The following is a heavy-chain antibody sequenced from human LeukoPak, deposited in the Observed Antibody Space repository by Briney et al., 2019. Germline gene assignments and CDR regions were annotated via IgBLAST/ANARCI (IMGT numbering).Heavy chain of an antibody. D-gene: IGHD6-19*01. V-gene: IGHV3-23*01. CDR1: GFTFSSYA. CDR3: ARDLGYSSGWYGPSDY. Sequence: GGSLRLSCAASGFTFSSYAMSWVRQAPGKGLEWVSAISGSGGSTYYADSVKGRFTISRDNSKNTLYLQMSSLRAEDTAVYYCARDLGYSSGWYGPSDYWGQGTLVTVSS. CDR2: ISGSGGST. J-gene: IGHJ4*02.